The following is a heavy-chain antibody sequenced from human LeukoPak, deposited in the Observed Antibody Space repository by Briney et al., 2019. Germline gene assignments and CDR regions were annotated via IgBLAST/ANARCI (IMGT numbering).Heavy chain of an antibody. CDR1: GFTFSSYS. Sequence: GGSLRLFCAASGFTFSSYSTNWVRQAPGKGLEWVSSISSSSSYIYYADSVKGRFTISRDNAKNSLYLQMNSLRAEDTAVYYCASQYSSGGNWFDPWGQGTLVTVSS. V-gene: IGHV3-21*01. CDR3: ASQYSSGGNWFDP. CDR2: ISSSSSYI. D-gene: IGHD6-19*01. J-gene: IGHJ5*02.